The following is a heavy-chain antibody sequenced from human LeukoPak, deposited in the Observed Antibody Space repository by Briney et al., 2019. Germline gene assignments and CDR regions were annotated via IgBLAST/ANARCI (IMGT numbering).Heavy chain of an antibody. CDR2: IIPSASST. V-gene: IGHV1-46*01. Sequence: ASVKVSCKASGYTSTNYYIHWVRQAPGQGLEWMGIIIPSASSTRYAQKFQDRVTMTRDTSTSTVYMELSNLRSDDTAMYYCARSAILDYWGQGTLVTVSS. J-gene: IGHJ4*02. CDR1: GYTSTNYY. D-gene: IGHD3-3*01. CDR3: ARSAILDY.